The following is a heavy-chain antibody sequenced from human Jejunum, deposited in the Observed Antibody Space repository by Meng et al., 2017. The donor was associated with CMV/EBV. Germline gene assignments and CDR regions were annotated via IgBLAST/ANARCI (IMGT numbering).Heavy chain of an antibody. CDR2: LNPKAGHT. CDR3: ARGRGSLGYDIGPIDS. J-gene: IGHJ4*02. V-gene: IGHV1-2*06. D-gene: IGHD3-22*01. Sequence: YPFVDFLIPWVRQAPGQGPAWMGRLNPKAGHTAFAQKFQGRIAMTSDTSNTSVFLDLSSLTSDDSAVYYCARGRGSLGYDIGPIDSWGQGTLVTVSS. CDR1: YPFVDFL.